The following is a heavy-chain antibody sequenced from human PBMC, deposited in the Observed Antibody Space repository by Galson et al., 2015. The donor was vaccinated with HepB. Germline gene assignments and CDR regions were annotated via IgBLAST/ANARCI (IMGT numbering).Heavy chain of an antibody. J-gene: IGHJ3*02. Sequence: SETLSLTCTVSGGSISSSSYYWGWIRQPPGKGLEWIGSIYYSGSTYYNPSLKSRVTISVDTSKNQFSLKLSSVTAADTAVYYCAIPSPKRPGDAFDIWGQGTMVTVSS. CDR2: IYYSGST. CDR1: GGSISSSSYY. CDR3: AIPSPKRPGDAFDI. V-gene: IGHV4-39*01.